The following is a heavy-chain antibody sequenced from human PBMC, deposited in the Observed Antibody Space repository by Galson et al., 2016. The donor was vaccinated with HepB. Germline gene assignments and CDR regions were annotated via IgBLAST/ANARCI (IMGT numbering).Heavy chain of an antibody. CDR3: ARDQSAAASNGGMDV. Sequence: SLRLSCAGSGFTFNYDMNWVRQAPGRGLEWVSYINHISSHIYYAAAVRGRFTVSRDNAKNSLFLAMNSLTAEDTALYFCARDQSAAASNGGMDVWGAGTMVTVSS. CDR2: INHISSHI. V-gene: IGHV3-21*01. CDR1: GFTFNYD. D-gene: IGHD6-13*01. J-gene: IGHJ6*04.